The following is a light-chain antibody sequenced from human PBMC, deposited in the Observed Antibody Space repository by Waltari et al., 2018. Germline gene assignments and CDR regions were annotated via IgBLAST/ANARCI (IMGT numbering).Light chain of an antibody. CDR3: CSYAGSSTWV. V-gene: IGLV2-23*01. CDR2: EGN. Sequence: ALTQPASVSGSPGQSITISCTGTSSDVGSYNQVYWYQQHPGKAPKLIIYEGNKWPSGVCNRCSGSKAGNTASLTIPGLHAEDEAAYYCCSYAGSSTWVFGGGTKLTVL. CDR1: SSDVGSYNQ. J-gene: IGLJ3*02.